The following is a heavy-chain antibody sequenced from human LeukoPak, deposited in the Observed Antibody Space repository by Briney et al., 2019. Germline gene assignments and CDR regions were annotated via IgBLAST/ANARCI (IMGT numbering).Heavy chain of an antibody. CDR3: ASHYYDSSGYYYGFDY. V-gene: IGHV1-69*01. D-gene: IGHD3-22*01. CDR2: IITIFGTA. Sequence: AVKVSCKASGGTFSSYAISWVRQAPGQGLEWMGGIITIFGTANYAKKFQGRVTITADESTSTAYMELSSLRSEDTAVYYCASHYYDSSGYYYGFDYWGQGTLVTVSS. J-gene: IGHJ4*02. CDR1: GGTFSSYA.